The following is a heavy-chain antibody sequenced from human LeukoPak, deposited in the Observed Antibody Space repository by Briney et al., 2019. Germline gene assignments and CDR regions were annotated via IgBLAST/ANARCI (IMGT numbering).Heavy chain of an antibody. J-gene: IGHJ6*03. CDR1: GYTFTSFDIFPTSD. D-gene: IGHD2-2*02. V-gene: IGHV1-8*03. CDR2: MNPNSGNT. CDR3: ARGRGSCSSGTGCYTSGMGDYYMDV. Sequence: GASVKVSCRASGYTFTSFDIFPTSDINWVRQATGQGLEWMGWMNPNSGNTGYSQDFQGRVTLTTNTSISTAYMELSGLRSEDTAVYYCARGRGSCSSGTGCYTSGMGDYYMDVWGKGTTVTVSS.